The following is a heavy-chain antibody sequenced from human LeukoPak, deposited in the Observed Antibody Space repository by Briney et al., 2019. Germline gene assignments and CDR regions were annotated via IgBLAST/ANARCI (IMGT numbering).Heavy chain of an antibody. V-gene: IGHV4-61*02. CDR2: ISTIGST. D-gene: IGHD3-10*01. CDR3: ARDFYGSGSYCDY. J-gene: IGHJ4*02. Sequence: SETLSLTCTVSSGSISSSNYYWSWIRQPAGKGLEWIGRISTIGSTNYNPSLNSRVTISIDTSKNQFSLKLSSVTAADTAVYYCARDFYGSGSYCDYWGQGTLVTVSS. CDR1: SGSISSSNYY.